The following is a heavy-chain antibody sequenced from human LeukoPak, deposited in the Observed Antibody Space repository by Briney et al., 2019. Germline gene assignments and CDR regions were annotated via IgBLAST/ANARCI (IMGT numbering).Heavy chain of an antibody. CDR1: GYSFTAYY. CDR2: VNPNGGAT. J-gene: IGHJ4*02. D-gene: IGHD6-25*01. CDR3: AAADGASGRDFDY. V-gene: IGHV1-2*02. Sequence: GASVRVSCKASGYSFTAYYIHWVRQAPGQGLEWMGWVNPNGGATEFAQKFRGRVTMTRDTSINTAYMDLNRLTSDDTAVYYCAAADGASGRDFDYWGQGTLVTVSS.